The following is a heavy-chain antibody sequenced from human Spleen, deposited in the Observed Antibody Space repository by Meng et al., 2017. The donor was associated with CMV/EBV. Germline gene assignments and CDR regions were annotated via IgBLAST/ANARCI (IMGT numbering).Heavy chain of an antibody. CDR2: INSDGSST. CDR3: VRGSGYLGWFFDY. D-gene: IGHD3-3*01. V-gene: IGHV3-74*01. CDR1: GFTFSSYW. Sequence: GESLKISCAASGFTFSSYWMHWVRQAPGKGLVWVSRINSDGSSTSYADSVKGRFTISRDNAKNTLYLQMNSLRAEDTAVYYCVRGSGYLGWFFDYWGQGTLVTVSS. J-gene: IGHJ4*02.